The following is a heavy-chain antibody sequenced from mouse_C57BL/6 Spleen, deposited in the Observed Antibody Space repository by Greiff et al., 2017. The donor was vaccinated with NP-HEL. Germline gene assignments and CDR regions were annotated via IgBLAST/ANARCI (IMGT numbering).Heavy chain of an antibody. CDR1: GYAFSSYW. V-gene: IGHV1-80*01. CDR3: ARSGMGSSWFAY. Sequence: QVQLKQSGAELVKPGASVKISCKASGYAFSSYWMNWVKQRPGKGLEWIGQIYPGDGDTNYNGKFKGKATLTADKSSSTAYMQLSSLTSEDSAVYFCARSGMGSSWFAYWGQGTLVTVSA. J-gene: IGHJ3*01. D-gene: IGHD1-1*01. CDR2: IYPGDGDT.